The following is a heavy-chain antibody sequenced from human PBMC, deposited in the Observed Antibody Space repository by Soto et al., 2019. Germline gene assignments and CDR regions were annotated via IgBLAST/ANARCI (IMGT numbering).Heavy chain of an antibody. CDR2: IYYSGST. D-gene: IGHD3-10*01. CDR1: GGSISSSSYY. Sequence: QLQLQESGPGLVKPSETLSLTCTVSGGSISSSSYYWGWIRQPPGKGLEWIGSIYYSGSTYYNPSLKSRVTISVDTSKNQFSLKLSSVTAADTAVYYCARHLRTMVRGETNWFDPWGQGTLVTVSS. V-gene: IGHV4-39*01. J-gene: IGHJ5*02. CDR3: ARHLRTMVRGETNWFDP.